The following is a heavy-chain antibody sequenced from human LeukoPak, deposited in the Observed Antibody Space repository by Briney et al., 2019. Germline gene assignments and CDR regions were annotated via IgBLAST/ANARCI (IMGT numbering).Heavy chain of an antibody. V-gene: IGHV4-39*07. J-gene: IGHJ5*02. D-gene: IGHD1-26*01. Sequence: SETLSLTCTVSGGSISSNSYYWGWIRQPPGKGLEWIGSIYYSGTTYYNPSLKSRVTISVDTSKNQFSLKLSSVTAADTAVYYCARKIGNSTPFNWFDPWGQGTLVTVSS. CDR2: IYYSGTT. CDR1: GGSISSNSYY. CDR3: ARKIGNSTPFNWFDP.